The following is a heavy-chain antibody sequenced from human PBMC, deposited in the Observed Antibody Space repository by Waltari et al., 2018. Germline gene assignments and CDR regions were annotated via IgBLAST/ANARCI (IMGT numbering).Heavy chain of an antibody. Sequence: QVQLQQWGAGLLKPSETLSLTCAVYGGSFSGYYWSWIRQPPGKGLEWIGEINHSGSTNYNPSLKSQVTISVDTSKNQFSLKLSSVTAADTAVYYCARGRRMTTVPTGYFQHWGQGTLVTVSS. CDR2: INHSGST. V-gene: IGHV4-34*01. CDR1: GGSFSGYY. J-gene: IGHJ1*01. D-gene: IGHD4-17*01. CDR3: ARGRRMTTVPTGYFQH.